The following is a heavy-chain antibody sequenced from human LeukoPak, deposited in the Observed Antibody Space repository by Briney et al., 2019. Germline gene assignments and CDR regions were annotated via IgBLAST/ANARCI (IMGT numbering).Heavy chain of an antibody. CDR3: ARVWQDYSGVDY. CDR2: INQDGSEK. Sequence: GGSLRLSCAASGFTFSSYWITWVRQAPGKGLEWVANINQDGSEKCYVDSVKGRFTISRDNAKNSLSLQMNSLRVEDTAVYYCARVWQDYSGVDYWGQGTLVTVSS. J-gene: IGHJ4*02. CDR1: GFTFSSYW. V-gene: IGHV3-7*01. D-gene: IGHD2-21*01.